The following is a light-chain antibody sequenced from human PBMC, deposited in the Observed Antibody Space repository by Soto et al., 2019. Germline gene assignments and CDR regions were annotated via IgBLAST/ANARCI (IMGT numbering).Light chain of an antibody. V-gene: IGLV2-14*01. Sequence: QSALTQPASVSGSPGQSITISCTGTSSDVGGYNYVSWYQQHPGKAPKLMIYEVSNRPSGVSNRFSGSKSGNTAFLTISGLQAEDEAVYYCCSHSSSITWMFGGGTKVTVL. CDR3: CSHSSSITWM. J-gene: IGLJ3*02. CDR2: EVS. CDR1: SSDVGGYNY.